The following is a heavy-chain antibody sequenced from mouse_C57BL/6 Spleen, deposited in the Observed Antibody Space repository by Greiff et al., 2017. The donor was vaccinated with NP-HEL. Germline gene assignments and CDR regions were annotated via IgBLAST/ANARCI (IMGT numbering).Heavy chain of an antibody. D-gene: IGHD4-1*01. CDR1: GYTFTEYT. Sequence: QVHVKQSGAELVKPGASVKLSCKASGYTFTEYTIHWVKQRSGQGLEWIGWFYPGSGSIKYNEKFKDKATLTADKSSSTVYMELSRLTSEDSAVYFCARHEGNWYAMDYWGQGTSVTVSS. V-gene: IGHV1-62-2*01. J-gene: IGHJ4*01. CDR2: FYPGSGSI. CDR3: ARHEGNWYAMDY.